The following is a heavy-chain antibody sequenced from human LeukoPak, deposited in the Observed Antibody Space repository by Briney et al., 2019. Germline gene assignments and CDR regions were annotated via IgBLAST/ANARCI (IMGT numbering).Heavy chain of an antibody. Sequence: GGSLRLSCAASGFTFSSYSMNWVRQAPGKGLESVSSISSSSSYIYYADSVKGRFTISRDNAKNSLYLQMNSLRAEDTAVYYCARDRVQYYDFWSGSTWARRYYYYGMDVWGQGTTVTVSS. J-gene: IGHJ6*02. CDR3: ARDRVQYYDFWSGSTWARRYYYYGMDV. CDR2: ISSSSSYI. V-gene: IGHV3-21*01. CDR1: GFTFSSYS. D-gene: IGHD3-3*01.